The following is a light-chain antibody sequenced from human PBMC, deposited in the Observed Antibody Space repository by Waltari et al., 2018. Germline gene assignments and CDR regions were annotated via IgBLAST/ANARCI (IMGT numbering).Light chain of an antibody. CDR2: GAS. CDR3: QHYVSLPVT. Sequence: EIVLTQSPGTLSLSPVERDTLSCRASQSVSRALAWYQQNPGQAPRLLIYGASNRATGIPDRFSGSGSGTDFSLIISRLEPEDFAVYYCQHYVSLPVTFGQGTKVEIK. V-gene: IGKV3-20*01. J-gene: IGKJ1*01. CDR1: QSVSRA.